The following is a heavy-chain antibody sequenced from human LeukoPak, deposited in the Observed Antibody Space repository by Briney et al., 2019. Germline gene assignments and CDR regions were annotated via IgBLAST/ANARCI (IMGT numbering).Heavy chain of an antibody. CDR2: ISSSGSTI. Sequence: GGSLRLSCAASGFTFSSYEMNWVRQAPGKGLEWVSYISSSGSTIYYADSVKGRFTISRDNAKNSLYLQMNSLRAEDTAVYYCARDRTYCSGGSCYVIRFDYWGQGTLVTVSS. V-gene: IGHV3-48*03. D-gene: IGHD2-15*01. J-gene: IGHJ4*02. CDR3: ARDRTYCSGGSCYVIRFDY. CDR1: GFTFSSYE.